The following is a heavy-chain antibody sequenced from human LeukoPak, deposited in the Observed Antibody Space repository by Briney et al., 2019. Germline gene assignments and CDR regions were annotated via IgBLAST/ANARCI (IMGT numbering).Heavy chain of an antibody. Sequence: PSETLSLTCTASGGSISSSSYYWGWIRQPPGKGLEWIGSIYYSGSTYYNPSLKSRVTISVDTSKNQFSLKLSSVTAADTAVYYCARRQDWGPYRTDFDYWGQGTLVTVSS. V-gene: IGHV4-39*01. D-gene: IGHD3/OR15-3a*01. J-gene: IGHJ4*02. CDR2: IYYSGST. CDR3: ARRQDWGPYRTDFDY. CDR1: GGSISSSSYY.